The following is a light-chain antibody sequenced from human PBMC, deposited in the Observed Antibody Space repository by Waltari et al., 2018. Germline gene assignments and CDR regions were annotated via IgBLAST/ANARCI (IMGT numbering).Light chain of an antibody. CDR3: QQYYSAPQT. CDR1: LSVFYSSNNKNY. J-gene: IGKJ3*01. V-gene: IGKV4-1*01. Sequence: DIVMTQSPDSLSVSLGERATINCKSSLSVFYSSNNKNYLAWYQQKVGQPPKLLIYWASTRESGVPDRFMGSGSGTDFTLTISSLQAEDVAVYYCQQYYSAPQTFGPGTTVDIK. CDR2: WAS.